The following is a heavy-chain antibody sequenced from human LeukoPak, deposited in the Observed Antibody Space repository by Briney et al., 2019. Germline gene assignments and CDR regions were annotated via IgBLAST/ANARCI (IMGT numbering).Heavy chain of an antibody. Sequence: ASVKVSCKASGYTFTSYGIIWVRQAPGQGREGMGCITAYNGNTNYAQKLQGRVNMPTDTSASPASMELRSRGSDDTALYYWARGEGHTMVNGGWFDPWGQGTLVTVSS. CDR2: ITAYNGNT. D-gene: IGHD4-23*01. CDR3: ARGEGHTMVNGGWFDP. V-gene: IGHV1-18*01. CDR1: GYTFTSYG. J-gene: IGHJ5*02.